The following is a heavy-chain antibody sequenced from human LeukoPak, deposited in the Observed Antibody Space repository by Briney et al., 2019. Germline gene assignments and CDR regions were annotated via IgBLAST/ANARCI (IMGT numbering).Heavy chain of an antibody. D-gene: IGHD4-17*01. J-gene: IGHJ4*02. CDR2: IYPDDSDT. V-gene: IGHV5-51*01. Sequence: PGESLKISCKGSGYSFTSYWIGRVRQMPGKGLEWVGIIYPDDSDTRYSPSFQDQVIISADKSISTAYLQWSSLKASDTAMYYCARHYPGGDYFIDYWGQGTLVTVSS. CDR3: ARHYPGGDYFIDY. CDR1: GYSFTSYW.